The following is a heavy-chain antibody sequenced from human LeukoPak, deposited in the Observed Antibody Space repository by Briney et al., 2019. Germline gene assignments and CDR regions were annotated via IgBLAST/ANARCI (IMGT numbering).Heavy chain of an antibody. CDR2: IYPGDSDT. J-gene: IGHJ4*02. V-gene: IGHV5-51*01. CDR3: ARLETVAGPYYFDY. CDR1: GYSFTSHW. D-gene: IGHD6-19*01. Sequence: GESLHISCKGSGYSFTSHWVGWVRQMPGKGLEWMGIIYPGDSDTRYSPSFQGQVTISADKSISTTSLRWSSLKASDIAMYYCARLETVAGPYYFDYWGQGTLVTVSS.